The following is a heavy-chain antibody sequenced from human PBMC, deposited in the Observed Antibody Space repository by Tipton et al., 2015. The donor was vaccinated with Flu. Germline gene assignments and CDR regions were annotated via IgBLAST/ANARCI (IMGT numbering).Heavy chain of an antibody. D-gene: IGHD2-21*01. CDR1: GFPFSGYM. V-gene: IGHV3-74*01. J-gene: IGHJ4*02. Sequence: GSLRLSCAASGFPFSGYMMHWVRQAPGEGLVWLSRINTDGSDTHYADFVEGQFTISRDNAKKTVYLQMNNLRAEDTALYYCARENYVALGVVVPDYWGQGTLVTVSS. CDR3: ARENYVALGVVVPDY. CDR2: INTDGSDT.